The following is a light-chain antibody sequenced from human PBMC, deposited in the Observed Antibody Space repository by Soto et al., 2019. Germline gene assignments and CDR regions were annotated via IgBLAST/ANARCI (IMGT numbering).Light chain of an antibody. Sequence: QSVLTQPASVSGSPGQSITISCTGTSSDIGAYNFVSWYQQHPGKAPKLMLYDVNIRPSGVSNRFSGSKSGNTASLTISGLQAEDEADYYCTSYTSSSTPYVFGGGTKVTVL. CDR1: SSDIGAYNF. J-gene: IGLJ1*01. CDR3: TSYTSSSTPYV. CDR2: DVN. V-gene: IGLV2-14*03.